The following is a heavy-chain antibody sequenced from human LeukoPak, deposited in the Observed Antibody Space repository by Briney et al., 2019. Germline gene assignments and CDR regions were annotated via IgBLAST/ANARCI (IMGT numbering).Heavy chain of an antibody. Sequence: PGGSLRLSCAASGFTFSSYSMNLVRQAPGKGLEWVSSISSSSSYIYYADSVKGRFTISRDNAKNSLYLQMNSLRAEDTAVYYCARDSSGWYPVVYWGQGTLVTVSS. J-gene: IGHJ4*02. V-gene: IGHV3-21*01. D-gene: IGHD6-19*01. CDR3: ARDSSGWYPVVY. CDR1: GFTFSSYS. CDR2: ISSSSSYI.